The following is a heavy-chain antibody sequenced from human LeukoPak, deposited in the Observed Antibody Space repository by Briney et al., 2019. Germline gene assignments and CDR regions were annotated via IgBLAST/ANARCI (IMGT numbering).Heavy chain of an antibody. J-gene: IGHJ4*02. Sequence: GESLKISCKGSGYSLTSYWIGWVRQMPGKGLEWMGIIYPGDSDTRYSPSFQGQVTISADKSISTAYLQWSSLKASDTAMYYCARPYYDSSGYYSPFDYWGQGTLVTVSS. CDR1: GYSLTSYW. V-gene: IGHV5-51*01. CDR3: ARPYYDSSGYYSPFDY. D-gene: IGHD3-22*01. CDR2: IYPGDSDT.